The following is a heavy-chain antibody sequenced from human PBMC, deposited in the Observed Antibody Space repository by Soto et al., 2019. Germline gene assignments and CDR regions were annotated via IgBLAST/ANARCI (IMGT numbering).Heavy chain of an antibody. CDR2: IYPGGSDT. Sequence: ESLKIWFKGAGYSLTSYWIGWVRQIPGKGLEWMGIIYPGGSDTRYSPSFQGQVTISADKSISTAYLQWSSLKASDTAMYYCARLLQTTVYYYYGMDVWGQGTTVTVSS. J-gene: IGHJ6*02. CDR3: ARLLQTTVYYYYGMDV. CDR1: GYSLTSYW. V-gene: IGHV5-51*01. D-gene: IGHD4-17*01.